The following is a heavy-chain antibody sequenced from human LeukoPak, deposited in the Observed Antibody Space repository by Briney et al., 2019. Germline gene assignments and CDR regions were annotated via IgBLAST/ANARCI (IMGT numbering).Heavy chain of an antibody. CDR3: ARGDHYDVLTGFQTPSHLSDY. J-gene: IGHJ4*02. D-gene: IGHD3-9*01. CDR2: INPNSGDT. CDR1: GYTFTGYY. Sequence: ASVKVSCKASGYTFTGYYVHWVRQAPGQGLEWMGWINPNSGDTNYAQKFQGRVTMTRYTSISTAYMELSRLTSDDTAVYYCARGDHYDVLTGFQTPSHLSDYWGQGTLVTVSS. V-gene: IGHV1-2*02.